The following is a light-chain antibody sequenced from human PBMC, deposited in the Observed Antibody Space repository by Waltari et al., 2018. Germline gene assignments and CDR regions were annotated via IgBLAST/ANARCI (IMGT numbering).Light chain of an antibody. V-gene: IGLV1-40*01. CDR3: QSFDSRLSAWV. Sequence: QSVLTQPPSVSGAPGQRFTISCTGSSTNIGSGYGLPWYLQLPGTAPKLLIYGDRHRPSGVPDRFSGSRSGTSASLAITGLQAEDEADYYCQSFDSRLSAWVFGGGTKLTVL. CDR2: GDR. J-gene: IGLJ3*02. CDR1: STNIGSGYG.